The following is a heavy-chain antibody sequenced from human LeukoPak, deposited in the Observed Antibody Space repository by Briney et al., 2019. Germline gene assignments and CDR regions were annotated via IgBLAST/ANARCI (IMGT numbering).Heavy chain of an antibody. D-gene: IGHD3-16*01. V-gene: IGHV4-59*08. CDR1: GGSISSYY. Sequence: PSETLSLTCTVSGGSISSYYWSWIRQPPGKGLEWIGYIYYSGSTNYNPSLKSRVTISVDTSKNQFSLKLSSVTAADTAVHYCARHVGGTDYWGQGTLVTVSS. CDR2: IYYSGST. J-gene: IGHJ4*02. CDR3: ARHVGGTDY.